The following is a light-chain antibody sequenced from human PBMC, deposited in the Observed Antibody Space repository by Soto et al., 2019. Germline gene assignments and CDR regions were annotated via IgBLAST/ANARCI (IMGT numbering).Light chain of an antibody. CDR3: QQYNSYPYT. V-gene: IGKV1-5*03. Sequence: DIQMTQSPSTRSASVGDRVTITCRASQSISSWLAWYQQKPGKAPKLLIYKASSLESGVPSRFSGSGSGTEFTLTISSLQPDAFATYYCQQYNSYPYTFGQGTKLEIK. CDR2: KAS. J-gene: IGKJ2*01. CDR1: QSISSW.